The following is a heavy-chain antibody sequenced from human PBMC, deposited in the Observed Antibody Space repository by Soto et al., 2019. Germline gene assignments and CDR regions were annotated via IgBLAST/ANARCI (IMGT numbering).Heavy chain of an antibody. J-gene: IGHJ4*02. CDR3: AREFSNSSSWDYYFDY. CDR2: INPNSGGT. CDR1: GYTFTGYY. D-gene: IGHD6-13*01. Sequence: ASVKVSCKASGYTFTGYYMHWVRQAPGQGLEWMGWINPNSGGTNYAQKFQGWVTMTRDTSISTAYMELSRLRSDDTAVYYCAREFSNSSSWDYYFDYWGQGTLVTVSS. V-gene: IGHV1-2*04.